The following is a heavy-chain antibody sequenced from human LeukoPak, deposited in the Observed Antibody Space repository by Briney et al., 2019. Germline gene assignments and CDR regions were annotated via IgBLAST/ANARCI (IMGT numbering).Heavy chain of an antibody. CDR1: GFTFSSYA. Sequence: GGSLRLSCAASGFTFSSYAIHWVRQAPGKGLEWVSLISGDGGSTFYADSVKGRFTISRDNSKNSLSLQMSSLRSEDTALYYCARESDTSGWYDYWGQGTLVTVSS. J-gene: IGHJ4*02. D-gene: IGHD6-19*01. V-gene: IGHV3-43*02. CDR3: ARESDTSGWYDY. CDR2: ISGDGGST.